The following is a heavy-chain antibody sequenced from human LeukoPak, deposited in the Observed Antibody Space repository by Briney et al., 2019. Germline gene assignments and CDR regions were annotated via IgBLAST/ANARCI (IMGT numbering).Heavy chain of an antibody. D-gene: IGHD3-16*01. J-gene: IGHJ4*01. CDR1: GFTFNAYV. V-gene: IGHV3-23*01. Sequence: GGSLRLSCVGSGFTFNAYVLSWVRQRPGKGPEWVSMISGSGDATDYADSVKDRLTISRDNAKKTLCLQINNARADDTAIYYCAKDPRAMGRYFFDDWGQGSLVTVSS. CDR2: ISGSGDAT. CDR3: AKDPRAMGRYFFDD.